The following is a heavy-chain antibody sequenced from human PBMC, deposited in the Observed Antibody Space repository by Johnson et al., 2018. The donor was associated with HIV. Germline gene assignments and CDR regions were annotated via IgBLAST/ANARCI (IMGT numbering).Heavy chain of an antibody. D-gene: IGHD6-13*01. CDR2: IYSGGTT. CDR1: GFTVSSNY. V-gene: IGHV3-66*01. J-gene: IGHJ3*02. Sequence: VQLVESGGGLVQPGGSLRLSCAASGFTVSSNYMSWVRQAPGRGLEWVSLIYSGGTTYYTDSVKGRFTISRDNSKSTLYLQMNSRRAEDTAVYYCARRKIAAAGRDAFDIWGQGTMVTVSS. CDR3: ARRKIAAAGRDAFDI.